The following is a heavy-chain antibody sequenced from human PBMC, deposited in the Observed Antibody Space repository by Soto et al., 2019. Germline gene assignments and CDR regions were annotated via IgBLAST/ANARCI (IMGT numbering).Heavy chain of an antibody. J-gene: IGHJ4*02. CDR1: GFTVSNNH. CDR3: AGRLTTAASLDY. CDR2: VHGGGST. D-gene: IGHD3-16*01. V-gene: IGHV3-53*01. Sequence: VQLVESGGGLIQPGGSLRLSCAASGFTVSNNHMTWVRQAAGKVLELVSFVHGGGSTSYADSVKGRFTISRDNSKSTLYLPMDSLRAEDTAIYYCAGRLTTAASLDYWGRGTLVTVSS.